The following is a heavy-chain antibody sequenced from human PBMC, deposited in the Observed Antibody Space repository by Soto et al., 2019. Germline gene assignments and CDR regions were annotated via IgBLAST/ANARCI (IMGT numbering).Heavy chain of an antibody. V-gene: IGHV1-69*01. J-gene: IGHJ4*02. Sequence: QVQLVQSGAEVKKPGSSVKVSCKASGGTFSSYAISWVRQAPGQGLEWMGGIIPIFGTANYAQKFQGRVTITADESTSTDYMELSSLRSEDTAVYYCARASYYYDSSGYYYATPFDYWGQGTLVTVSS. CDR1: GGTFSSYA. D-gene: IGHD3-22*01. CDR3: ARASYYYDSSGYYYATPFDY. CDR2: IIPIFGTA.